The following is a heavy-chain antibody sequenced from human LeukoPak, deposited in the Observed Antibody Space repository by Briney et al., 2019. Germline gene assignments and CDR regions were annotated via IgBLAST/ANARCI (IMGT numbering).Heavy chain of an antibody. Sequence: SETLSLTCAVYGGSFSGYYWSWIRQPPGKGLEWIGEINHSGSTNYNPSLKSRVTISVDTSKNQFSLKLSSVTAADTAVYYCARVEWAGTTGYDYWGQGTLVTVSS. CDR3: ARVEWAGTTGYDY. D-gene: IGHD1-1*01. CDR2: INHSGST. CDR1: GGSFSGYY. V-gene: IGHV4-34*01. J-gene: IGHJ4*02.